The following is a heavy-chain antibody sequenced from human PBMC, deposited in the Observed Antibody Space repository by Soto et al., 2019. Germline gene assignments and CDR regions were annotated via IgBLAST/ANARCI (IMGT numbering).Heavy chain of an antibody. CDR2: ISSTSTYI. CDR3: ARDLNYYDSSADTDTTDY. CDR1: GFTFSTYS. J-gene: IGHJ4*02. Sequence: EVLLVESGGGLVKPGGSLRLSCAASGFTFSTYSINWVRQAPGKGLEWVSSISSTSTYIYYADSVKGRFTISRDNAKNSVYLQMNSLRAEDTAVYYCARDLNYYDSSADTDTTDYWGQGTLVTVSS. V-gene: IGHV3-21*01. D-gene: IGHD3-22*01.